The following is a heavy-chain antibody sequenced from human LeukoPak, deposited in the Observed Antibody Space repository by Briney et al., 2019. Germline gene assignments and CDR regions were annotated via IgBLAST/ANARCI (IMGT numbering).Heavy chain of an antibody. V-gene: IGHV4-31*03. D-gene: IGHD5-24*01. J-gene: IGHJ4*02. CDR3: ARGGQEMATIYDYFDY. CDR1: GGSISSGGYY. CDR2: IYYSGST. Sequence: PSETLSLTCTVSGGSISSGGYYWSWIRQHPGKGLEWIGYIYYSGSTNYNPSLKSRVTISVDTSKNQFSLKLSSVTAADTAVYYCARGGQEMATIYDYFDYWGQGTLVTVSS.